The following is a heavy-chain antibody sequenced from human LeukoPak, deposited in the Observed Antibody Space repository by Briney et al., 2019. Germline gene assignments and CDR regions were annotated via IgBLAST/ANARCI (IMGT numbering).Heavy chain of an antibody. CDR1: GYTLTELS. D-gene: IGHD3-22*01. CDR3: ARVGYYYDSSGYYYFDY. CDR2: INPSGGST. V-gene: IGHV1-46*01. J-gene: IGHJ4*02. Sequence: GGSVKVSCKVSGYTLTELSMHWVRQAPGQGLEWMGIINPSGGSTSYAQKFQGRVTMTRDTSTSTVYMELSSLRSEDTAVYYCARVGYYYDSSGYYYFDYWGQGTLVTVSS.